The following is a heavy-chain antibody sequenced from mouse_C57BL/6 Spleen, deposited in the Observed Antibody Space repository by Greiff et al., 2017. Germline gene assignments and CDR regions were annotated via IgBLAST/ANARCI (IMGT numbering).Heavy chain of an antibody. CDR3: ACGYYLDY. V-gene: IGHV4-1*01. J-gene: IGHJ4*01. CDR2: INPDSSTI. Sequence: SAAAVDFSRYWMSWVRRAPGKGLEWIGEINPDSSTINYAPSLKDKFIISRDNAKNTLYLQMSKVRSEDTALYYCACGYYLDYWGQGTSVTVSS. D-gene: IGHD2-3*01. CDR1: AVDFSRYW.